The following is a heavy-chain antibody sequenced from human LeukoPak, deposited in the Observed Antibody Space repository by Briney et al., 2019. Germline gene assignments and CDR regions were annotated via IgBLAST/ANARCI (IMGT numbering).Heavy chain of an antibody. CDR2: ISKDGSDK. Sequence: GGSLRLSCAASGFTFSSFIMHWVRQAPGKGLEWVAVISKDGSDKYYPGSVRGRFTISRDNSKNTIYLQMDSLRAEDTAIYYCARDYWWNYDYWGQGTLVTVSS. J-gene: IGHJ4*02. CDR1: GFTFSSFI. V-gene: IGHV3-30-3*01. D-gene: IGHD1-7*01. CDR3: ARDYWWNYDY.